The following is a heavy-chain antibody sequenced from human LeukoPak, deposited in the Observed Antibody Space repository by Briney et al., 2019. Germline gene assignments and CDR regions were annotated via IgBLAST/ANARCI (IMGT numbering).Heavy chain of an antibody. J-gene: IGHJ3*02. Sequence: ASVKVSCKASGYTFTGYYMHWVRQAPGQGLEWMGWINPNSGGTNYAQKFQGRVTMTRDTSISTAYMELSRLRSDDTAVYYCARAHSGSYGGAFDIWGQGTMVTVSS. V-gene: IGHV1-2*02. CDR3: ARAHSGSYGGAFDI. CDR2: INPNSGGT. D-gene: IGHD1-26*01. CDR1: GYTFTGYY.